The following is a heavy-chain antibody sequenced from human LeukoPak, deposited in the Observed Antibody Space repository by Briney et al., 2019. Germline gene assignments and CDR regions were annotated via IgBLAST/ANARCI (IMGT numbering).Heavy chain of an antibody. V-gene: IGHV4-30-2*01. Sequence: PSQTLSLTCTVSGGSISSGGYYWSWIRQPPGKGLVWIGYIYHSGSTYYNPSLKSRVTISVDRSKNQFFLKLSSVTASDTAVYYCASIIPEEYFQHWGQGTLVTVSS. CDR1: GGSISSGGYY. J-gene: IGHJ1*01. CDR3: ASIIPEEYFQH. CDR2: IYHSGST. D-gene: IGHD1-14*01.